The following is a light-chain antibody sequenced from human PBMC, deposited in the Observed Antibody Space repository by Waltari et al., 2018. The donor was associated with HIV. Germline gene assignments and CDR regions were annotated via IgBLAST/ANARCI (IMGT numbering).Light chain of an antibody. Sequence: QSVLTQPASVSGALGQRVTISCTGSSSNIGADYDVHWYQQFPGAAPKLLIYMNINRPSGVPDRFAGSKSCTSSSLAITGLQAEDEADYYCQSYDSRLTVWGFGGGTKVTVL. J-gene: IGLJ3*02. CDR1: SSNIGADYD. CDR3: QSYDSRLTVWG. CDR2: MNI. V-gene: IGLV1-40*01.